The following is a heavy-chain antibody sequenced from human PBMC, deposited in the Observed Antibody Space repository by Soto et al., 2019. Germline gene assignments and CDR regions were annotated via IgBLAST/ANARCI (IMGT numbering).Heavy chain of an antibody. CDR3: AKGELYSRILVPDYIFDY. CDR2: ISGSGGST. D-gene: IGHD6-13*01. Sequence: GGSLRLSCAASGFTFSSYAMSWVRQAPGKGLEWVSAISGSGGSTYYADSVKGRFTISRDNSKNTLYLQMNSLRAEDTAVYYCAKGELYSRILVPDYIFDYWGQGTLVTVSS. CDR1: GFTFSSYA. V-gene: IGHV3-23*01. J-gene: IGHJ4*02.